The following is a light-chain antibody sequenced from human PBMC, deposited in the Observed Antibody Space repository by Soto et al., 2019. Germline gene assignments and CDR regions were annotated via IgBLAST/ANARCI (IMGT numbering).Light chain of an antibody. CDR3: RQYNNWPPWT. J-gene: IGKJ1*01. CDR2: GAS. V-gene: IGKV3-15*01. CDR1: RSVSSY. Sequence: EIVLTQSPGTLSVSPGERATLSCRASRSVSSYLAWYQQKPGQPPRLLIYGASTRATGIPARFSGSGSGTEFTLTISSLQSEDFALYYCRQYNNWPPWTFGQGTKVDIK.